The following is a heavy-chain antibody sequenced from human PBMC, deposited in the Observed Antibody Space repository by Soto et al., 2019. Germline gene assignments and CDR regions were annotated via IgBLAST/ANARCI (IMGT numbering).Heavy chain of an antibody. J-gene: IGHJ3*02. Sequence: PSETLSLTCAVYVGAFSGYYWSWIRQRPGKGLEWIGEINHIGSTNYNPSLKSRVTISVDTSKNQFSLKLSSVTAADTAVYYCARGLGITMIVVADDAFDIWGQGTMVTVSS. V-gene: IGHV4-34*01. CDR3: ARGLGITMIVVADDAFDI. CDR1: VGAFSGYY. D-gene: IGHD3-22*01. CDR2: INHIGST.